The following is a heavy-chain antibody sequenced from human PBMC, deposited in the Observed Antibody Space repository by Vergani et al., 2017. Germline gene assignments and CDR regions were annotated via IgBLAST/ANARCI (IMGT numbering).Heavy chain of an antibody. CDR1: GFTFSSYG. V-gene: IGHV3-30*02. Sequence: VHLAESGGGFFQPGGSLRLSCAASGFTFSSYGMHWVRQAPGKGLEWVAFIRYDGYNKYYADSVKGRFTISRDNSKNTLYLQMNSLRAEDTAVYYCAKDVRDYALDYWGQGTLVTVSS. CDR3: AKDVRDYALDY. D-gene: IGHD2-2*01. CDR2: IRYDGYNK. J-gene: IGHJ4*02.